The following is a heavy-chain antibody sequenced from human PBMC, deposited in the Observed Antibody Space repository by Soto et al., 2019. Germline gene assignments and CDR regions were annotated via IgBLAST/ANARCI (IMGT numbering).Heavy chain of an antibody. CDR1: AGSLSTYY. D-gene: IGHD3-22*01. J-gene: IGHJ3*02. V-gene: IGHV4-4*07. CDR3: ARSLSNSGYYYGALDI. CDR2: TNSSGTT. Sequence: PSETLSLTGTVSAGSLSTYYRCWIRQPAGKGLEWIVRTNSSGTTNYNPSLNSGVTMSGDTSKGQFFLKLSSVNAADTAVYYCARSLSNSGYYYGALDIWGQGTMVTVS.